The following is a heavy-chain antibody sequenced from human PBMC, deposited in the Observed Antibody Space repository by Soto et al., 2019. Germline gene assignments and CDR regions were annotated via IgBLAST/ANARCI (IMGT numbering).Heavy chain of an antibody. V-gene: IGHV4-61*08. CDR2: IYYSGST. D-gene: IGHD3-9*01. J-gene: IGHJ4*02. Sequence: PSETLSLTCTVSGGSISSGDYYWSWIHQPPGKGLEWIGYIYYSGSTNYNPSLKSRVTISVDTSKNQFSLKLSSVTAADTAVYYCARGPESYYDILTGYYMFDYWGQGTLVTSPQ. CDR3: ARGPESYYDILTGYYMFDY. CDR1: GGSISSGDYY.